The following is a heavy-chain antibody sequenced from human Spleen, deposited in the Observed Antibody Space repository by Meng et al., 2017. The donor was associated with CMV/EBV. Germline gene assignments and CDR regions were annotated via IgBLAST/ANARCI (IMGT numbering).Heavy chain of an antibody. Sequence: SVKVSCKASGGTFDTFAISWVRQAPGQGLEWMGGIIPIFATPNYAQMFQGRLTITTDESTNTAYMELNSLKSDDTAVYYCARGPESEGILDYLDYWGQGTLVTVSS. CDR3: ARGPESEGILDYLDY. CDR1: GGTFDTFA. J-gene: IGHJ4*02. V-gene: IGHV1-69*05. CDR2: IIPIFATP. D-gene: IGHD2/OR15-2a*01.